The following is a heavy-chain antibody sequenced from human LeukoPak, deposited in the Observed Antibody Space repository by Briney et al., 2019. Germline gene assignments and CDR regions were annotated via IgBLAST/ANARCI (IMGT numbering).Heavy chain of an antibody. V-gene: IGHV3-73*01. Sequence: GGSLRLSCAASGFTFRGSAMHWVRQASGKGLEWVGRIRSKANSYATAYAASVKGRFTISRDDSKNTAYLQMNSLKTEDTAVYYCTRPLISDYGDYVNYWGQGTLVTVSS. CDR2: IRSKANSYAT. CDR3: TRPLISDYGDYVNY. D-gene: IGHD4-17*01. J-gene: IGHJ4*02. CDR1: GFTFRGSA.